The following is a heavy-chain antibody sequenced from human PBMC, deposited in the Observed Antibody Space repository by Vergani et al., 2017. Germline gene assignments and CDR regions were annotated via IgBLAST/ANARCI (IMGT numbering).Heavy chain of an antibody. J-gene: IGHJ5*02. CDR1: GGTFSSYA. CDR2: IIPIFGTA. D-gene: IGHD3-22*01. V-gene: IGHV1-69*18. CDR3: ARDLGGWSRRYYYDSSGSSSWFDP. Sequence: QVQLVQSGAEVKKPGSSVKVSCKASGGTFSSYAISWVRQAPGQGLEWMGRIIPIFGTANYAQKFQGRVTITADESTSTAYMELSSLRSEDTAVYYCARDLGGWSRRYYYDSSGSSSWFDPWGQGTLVTVSS.